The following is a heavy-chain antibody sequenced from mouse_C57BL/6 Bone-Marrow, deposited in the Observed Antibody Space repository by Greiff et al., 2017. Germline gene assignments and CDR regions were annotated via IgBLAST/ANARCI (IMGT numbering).Heavy chain of an antibody. Sequence: QVQLQQPGAELVKPGASVKLSCKASGYTFTSYWMQWVKQRPGQGLEWIGEIDPSDSYTNYNQKFKGKATLTVDTSSSTAYMQLSSLTSEDSAVYYCAFITTVVEDYWGQGTTLTVSS. CDR1: GYTFTSYW. CDR2: IDPSDSYT. D-gene: IGHD1-1*01. J-gene: IGHJ2*01. V-gene: IGHV1-50*01. CDR3: AFITTVVEDY.